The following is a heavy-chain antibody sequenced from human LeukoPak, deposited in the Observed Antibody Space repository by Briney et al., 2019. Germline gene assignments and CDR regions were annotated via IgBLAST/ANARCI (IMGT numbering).Heavy chain of an antibody. D-gene: IGHD6-13*01. CDR2: IDYSGST. CDR1: GGSIISTTYY. V-gene: IGHV4-39*07. J-gene: IGHJ6*03. Sequence: SETLSLTCTVSGGSIISTTYYWGWIRQPPGEGLEWIGSIDYSGSTYYNPSLKSRVTISVVTPKNQFSLNLSSVTAADTAVSSCARASGSSWYERRLHAYYYYMDVWSKGTTVTVSS. CDR3: ARASGSSWYERRLHAYYYYMDV.